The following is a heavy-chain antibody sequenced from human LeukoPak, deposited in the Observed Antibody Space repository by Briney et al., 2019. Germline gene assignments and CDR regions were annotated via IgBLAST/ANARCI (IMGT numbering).Heavy chain of an antibody. D-gene: IGHD4-23*01. CDR3: ARGPSPGGIDAFDI. CDR1: GYTFTGYY. Sequence: HRASVKASCKASGYTFTGYYMHWVRQAPGQGLEWMGWINPNSGGTNYAQKFQGRVTMTRDTSISTAYMELSRLRSDDTAVYYCARGPSPGGIDAFDIWGQGTMVTVSS. V-gene: IGHV1-2*02. CDR2: INPNSGGT. J-gene: IGHJ3*02.